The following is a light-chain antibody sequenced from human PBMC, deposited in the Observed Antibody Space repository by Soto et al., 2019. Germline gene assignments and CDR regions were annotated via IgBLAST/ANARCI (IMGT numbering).Light chain of an antibody. Sequence: QSVLTKPPSLYGAPGQRVTISCTGSSSNIGSTYDVQWYQQLPGTAPKLLIHGNTNRPSGVPDRFSGSKSGTSASLAITGLQADDEADYYCQSYDDSLSVHYVFGTGTKVTVL. V-gene: IGLV1-40*01. CDR1: SSNIGSTYD. CDR3: QSYDDSLSVHYV. J-gene: IGLJ1*01. CDR2: GNT.